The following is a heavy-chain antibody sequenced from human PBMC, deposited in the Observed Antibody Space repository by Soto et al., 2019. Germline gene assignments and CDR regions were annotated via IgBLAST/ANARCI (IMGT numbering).Heavy chain of an antibody. CDR1: GFTSSSYG. J-gene: IGHJ4*02. CDR3: ARAQQWLDYYFDY. D-gene: IGHD6-19*01. Sequence: PGGSLRLSCAASGFTSSSYGMHWVRQAPGKGLEWVAVIWYDGSNKYYADSVKGRFTISRDNSKNTLYLQMNNLRAEDTAVYYCARAQQWLDYYFDYWGQGTLVTVSS. CDR2: IWYDGSNK. V-gene: IGHV3-33*01.